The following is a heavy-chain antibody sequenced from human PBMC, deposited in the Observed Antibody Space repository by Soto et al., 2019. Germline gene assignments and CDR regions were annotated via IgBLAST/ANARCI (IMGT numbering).Heavy chain of an antibody. CDR1: GFTFSSYS. D-gene: IGHD6-19*01. J-gene: IGHJ4*02. V-gene: IGHV3-21*01. CDR3: ASPGYSSGWSLDY. Sequence: FLRLSCAASGFTFSSYSINWVRQAPGKGLEWVSSISSSSSYIYYADSVKGRFTISRDSAKNSLYLQMNSLRAEDTAVYYCASPGYSSGWSLDYWGQGTLVTVSS. CDR2: ISSSSSYI.